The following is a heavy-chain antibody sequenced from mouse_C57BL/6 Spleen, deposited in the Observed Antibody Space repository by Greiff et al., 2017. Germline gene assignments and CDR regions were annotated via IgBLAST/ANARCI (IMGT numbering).Heavy chain of an antibody. CDR1: GYAFSSYW. Sequence: VKLQESGAELVKPGASVKISCKASGYAFSSYWMNWVKQRPGKGLEWIGQIYPGDGDTNYNGKFKGKATLTADKSASTAYMQLSSLTSEDSAVYFCARGSTGPLDYWGQGTTLTVSS. CDR2: IYPGDGDT. V-gene: IGHV1-80*01. D-gene: IGHD4-1*02. J-gene: IGHJ2*01. CDR3: ARGSTGPLDY.